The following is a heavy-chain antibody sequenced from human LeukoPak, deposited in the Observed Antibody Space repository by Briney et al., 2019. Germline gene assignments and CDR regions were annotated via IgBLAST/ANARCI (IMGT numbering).Heavy chain of an antibody. V-gene: IGHV4-59*01. J-gene: IGHJ5*02. Sequence: SETLSLTCTVSGGSIRDFYWSWIRQSPQRGLEFIGYIQNSVSTEYNPSLKSRVTISVDTSKNQFSLKLKPVTAADTAVYYCARRRGSSSYNWFDPWGQGTLAIVSP. CDR2: IQNSVST. D-gene: IGHD6-13*01. CDR3: ARRRGSSSYNWFDP. CDR1: GGSIRDFY.